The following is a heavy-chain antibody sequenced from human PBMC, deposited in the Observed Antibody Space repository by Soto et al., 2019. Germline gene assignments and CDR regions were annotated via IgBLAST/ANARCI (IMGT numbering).Heavy chain of an antibody. CDR1: GGSISSGGYY. CDR2: IYYSGST. CDR3: AREKGTIINWFDP. D-gene: IGHD5-12*01. J-gene: IGHJ5*02. V-gene: IGHV4-31*03. Sequence: SETLSLTCTVSGGSISSGGYYWSWIRQHPGKGLEWIGYIYYSGSTYYNPSLKSRVTISVDTSKNQFSLKLSSVTAADTAVYYCAREKGTIINWFDPWGQGIRVTVAS.